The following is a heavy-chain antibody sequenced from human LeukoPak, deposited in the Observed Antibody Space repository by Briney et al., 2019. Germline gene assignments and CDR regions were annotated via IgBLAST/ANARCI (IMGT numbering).Heavy chain of an antibody. Sequence: PSETLSLTCAVYGGSFSDYYWSWIRQPPGKGLEWIGSIYYSGSTYYNPSLKSRVTISVDTSKNQFSLKLSSVTAADTAVYYCARSARYNWFDPWGQGTLVTVSS. CDR2: IYYSGST. CDR3: ARSARYNWFDP. J-gene: IGHJ5*02. V-gene: IGHV4-34*01. CDR1: GGSFSDYY.